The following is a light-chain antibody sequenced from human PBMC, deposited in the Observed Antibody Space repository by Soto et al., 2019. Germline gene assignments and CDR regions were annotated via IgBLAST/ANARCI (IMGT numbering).Light chain of an antibody. CDR2: AAS. Sequence: EIVLTQSPGTLSLSPGERATLSCRASQSVSGTYLAWYQQQPGQAPRLLIYAASSRAAGIPDRFSGSGSGTDFTLTISGLEPEDFAVYYCQHYGSSPPYTFGQGTKVEIK. J-gene: IGKJ1*01. CDR3: QHYGSSPPYT. V-gene: IGKV3-20*01. CDR1: QSVSGTY.